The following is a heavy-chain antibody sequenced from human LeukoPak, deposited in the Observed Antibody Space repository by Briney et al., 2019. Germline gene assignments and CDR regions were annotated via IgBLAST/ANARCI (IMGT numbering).Heavy chain of an antibody. D-gene: IGHD3-22*01. CDR1: GFTFSSYA. J-gene: IGHJ4*02. V-gene: IGHV3-23*01. CDR3: AKDSLEFDYYDSSGSFDY. CDR2: ISGSGGST. Sequence: GGSLRLSCAASGFTFSSYAMSWVRQAPGKGLEWVSAISGSGGSTYYADSVKGRFTISRDNSKNTLYLQMNSLRAEDTAVYYCAKDSLEFDYYDSSGSFDYWGQGTLVTVSS.